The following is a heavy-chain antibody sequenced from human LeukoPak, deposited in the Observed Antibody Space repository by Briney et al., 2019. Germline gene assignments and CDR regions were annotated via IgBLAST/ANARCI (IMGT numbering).Heavy chain of an antibody. V-gene: IGHV1-3*01. Sequence: ASVKVSCKASGYTFTSYAMHWVRQAPGQRLEWMGWISAGNGNTKYSQKFQGRVTITRDTSASTAYMELSSLRSEDTAVYYCARASYYYDSSGGDYWGQGTLVTVSS. CDR2: ISAGNGNT. J-gene: IGHJ4*02. D-gene: IGHD3-22*01. CDR1: GYTFTSYA. CDR3: ARASYYYDSSGGDY.